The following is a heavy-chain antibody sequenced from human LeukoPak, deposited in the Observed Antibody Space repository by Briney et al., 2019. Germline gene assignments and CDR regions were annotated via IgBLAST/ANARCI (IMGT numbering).Heavy chain of an antibody. CDR2: LNPNTGGT. CDR3: ARRYDFWSGYPTAFDY. Sequence: ASVNVSCKHSGYTFTFYYMYWLRQAPGQGLEWMGFLNPNTGGTSYAQKFQARVTMTRDTSISTAHMELSGLRSDDTAVYHCARRYDFWSGYPTAFDYWGQGTLVTVSS. CDR1: GYTFTFYY. D-gene: IGHD3-3*01. V-gene: IGHV1-2*02. J-gene: IGHJ4*02.